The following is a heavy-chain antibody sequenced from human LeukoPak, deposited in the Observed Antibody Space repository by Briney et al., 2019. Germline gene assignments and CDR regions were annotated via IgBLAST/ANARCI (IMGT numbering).Heavy chain of an antibody. CDR1: GNSISSGDNY. CDR3: ARGAAAGTRYYYMDV. D-gene: IGHD6-13*01. Sequence: PSETPSLTCTVSGNSISSGDNYWRWIRQPAGKGLEWIGRIYTSGSTNYNPSLKSRVTISVDTSKNQFSLKLSSVTAADTAVYYCARGAAAGTRYYYMDVWGKGTTVTISS. J-gene: IGHJ6*03. V-gene: IGHV4-61*02. CDR2: IYTSGST.